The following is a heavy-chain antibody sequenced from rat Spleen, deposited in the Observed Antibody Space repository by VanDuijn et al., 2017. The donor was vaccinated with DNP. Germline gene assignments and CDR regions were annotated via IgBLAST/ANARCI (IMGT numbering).Heavy chain of an antibody. CDR1: GSSITTNY. CDR3: ARGIITALPYWSFDF. J-gene: IGHJ1*01. D-gene: IGHD1-6*01. CDR2: ITYSGIS. V-gene: IGHV3-1*01. Sequence: EVQLQESGPGLVKPSQSLSLTCSVTGSSITTNYWGWIRKFPGNQMEWVGHITYSGISVYNPSLKSRIAITRDTSQNQFFLQLSSVTTEDTATYYCARGIITALPYWSFDFWGPGTMVTVSS.